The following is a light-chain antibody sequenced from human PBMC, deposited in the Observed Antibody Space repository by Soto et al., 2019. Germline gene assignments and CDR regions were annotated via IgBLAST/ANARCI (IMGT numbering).Light chain of an antibody. CDR3: CSYAGSSTSVL. V-gene: IGLV2-23*01. Sequence: QSALTQPASVSGSPGQSITISCTGTSSDVGSYNLVSWYQQHPGKAPKLMIYEGSKRPSGVSNRFSGSKSGNTASLTISGLKAEDEADYYCCSYAGSSTSVLFGGVTKHTVL. CDR1: SSDVGSYNL. CDR2: EGS. J-gene: IGLJ2*01.